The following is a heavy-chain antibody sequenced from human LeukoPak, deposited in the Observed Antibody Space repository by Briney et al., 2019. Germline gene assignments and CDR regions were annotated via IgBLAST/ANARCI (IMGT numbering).Heavy chain of an antibody. Sequence: SETLSLTCSVSGGSISSYYWIWIRQPPGKGLEWIGYIYTSWSTSSNPSRNRQVPISVDSSKNQFSLKLSSVTAAATALYYFLRRAVGAARDWFDPWGQGTLVTVSS. J-gene: IGHJ5*02. D-gene: IGHD6-6*01. CDR2: IYTSWST. CDR3: LRRAVGAARDWFDP. V-gene: IGHV4-4*09. CDR1: GGSISSYY.